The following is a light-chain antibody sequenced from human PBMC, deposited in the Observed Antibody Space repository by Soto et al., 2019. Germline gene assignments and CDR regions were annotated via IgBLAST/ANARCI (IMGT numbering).Light chain of an antibody. V-gene: IGLV2-8*01. CDR2: EVS. CDR1: TSDVGGYNY. Sequence: QSALTQPPSASGSPGQSVTISCTGTTSDVGGYNYVSWYQQHPGKAPTLMLYEVSQRPSGVPDRFSGSKSGNTASLTVSGLQAEDEADYYCASYAGSNADWVFGGGTKLTVL. J-gene: IGLJ3*02. CDR3: ASYAGSNADWV.